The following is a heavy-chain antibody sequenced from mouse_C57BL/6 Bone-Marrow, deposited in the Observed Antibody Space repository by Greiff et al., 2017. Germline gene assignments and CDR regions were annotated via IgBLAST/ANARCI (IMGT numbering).Heavy chain of an antibody. CDR1: GYTFTSYW. CDR3: SRSWGPYYFDY. J-gene: IGHJ2*01. D-gene: IGHD4-1*01. CDR2: IDPSDSYT. Sequence: QVQLQQPGAELVKPGASVKLSCKASGYTFTSYWMQWVKQRPGQGLEWIGEIDPSDSYTNYNQKLKGKATLTVDTSSRTAYMQLSSLTSEDSAVYYGSRSWGPYYFDYWGQGTTLTVSS. V-gene: IGHV1-50*01.